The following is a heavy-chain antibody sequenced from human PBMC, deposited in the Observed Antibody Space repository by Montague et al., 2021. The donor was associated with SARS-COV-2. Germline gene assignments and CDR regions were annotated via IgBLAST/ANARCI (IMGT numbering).Heavy chain of an antibody. V-gene: IGHV4-4*02. D-gene: IGHD3-3*01. CDR3: ARVVGDYDFWSGQYYYYYYMDV. CDR1: GGSISSSNW. Sequence: SETLSLTCAVSGGSISSSNWWSWVRQPPGKGLEWIGEIYHSGNTNYNPSLKSRVTISVDTSKNQFSLKLSSVTAADTAVYSCARVVGDYDFWSGQYYYYYYMDVWGKGTAVTVSS. CDR2: IYHSGNT. J-gene: IGHJ6*03.